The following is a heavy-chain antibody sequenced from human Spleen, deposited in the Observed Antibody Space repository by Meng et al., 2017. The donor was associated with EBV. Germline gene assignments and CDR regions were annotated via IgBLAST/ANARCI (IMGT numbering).Heavy chain of an antibody. J-gene: IGHJ5*02. V-gene: IGHV4-39*07. D-gene: IGHD4/OR15-4a*01. CDR3: ARIPGRLLNWIDP. CDR1: GASVSNSNYY. CDR2: IYNSGNT. Sequence: QVQGSGPGLGKPSDTLSLTCSVSGASVSNSNYYWGWIRQPPGKGLEWIGTIYNSGNTYYNPSLKSRVTMSLDTSKNQFSLKLTSVTAADTAIFYCARIPGRLLNWIDPWGPGTLVTVSS.